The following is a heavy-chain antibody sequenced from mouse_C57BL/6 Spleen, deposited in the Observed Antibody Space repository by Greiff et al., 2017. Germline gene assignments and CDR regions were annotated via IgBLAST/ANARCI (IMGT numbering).Heavy chain of an antibody. Sequence: QVQLQQSRAELVKPGASVKISCKASGYAFSSYWMNWVKQRPGKGLEWIGQIYPGDGDTNYNGKFKGKATLTADKSSSTAYMQLISLTSEDSAVYFCARSGGPAWFAYWGQGTLVTVSA. CDR1: GYAFSSYW. CDR3: ARSGGPAWFAY. D-gene: IGHD1-1*02. CDR2: IYPGDGDT. V-gene: IGHV1-80*01. J-gene: IGHJ3*01.